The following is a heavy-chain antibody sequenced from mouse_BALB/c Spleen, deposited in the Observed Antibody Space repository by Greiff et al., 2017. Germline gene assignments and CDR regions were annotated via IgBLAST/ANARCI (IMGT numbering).Heavy chain of an antibody. J-gene: IGHJ1*01. CDR1: GYTFTDYN. V-gene: IGHV1-18*01. CDR2: INPNNGGT. Sequence: VQLQQSGPELVKPGASVKIPCKASGYTFTDYNMDWVKQSHGKSLEWIGDINPNNGGTIYNQKFKGKATLTVDKSSSTAYMELRSLTSEDTAVYYCARKTMYGDWYFDVWGAGTTVTVSS. D-gene: IGHD1-1*02. CDR3: ARKTMYGDWYFDV.